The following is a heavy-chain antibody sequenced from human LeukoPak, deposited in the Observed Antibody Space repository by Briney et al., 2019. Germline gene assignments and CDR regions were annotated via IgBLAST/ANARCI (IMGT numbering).Heavy chain of an antibody. J-gene: IGHJ4*02. CDR1: GGSISSGSYY. Sequence: SETLSLTCTVSGGSISSGSYYWSWIRQPAGKGLEWIGRIYTSGSTNYNPSLKSRVTISVDTSKNQFSLKLSSVTAADTAVYYCARDPSGSLGDYWGQGTLVTVSS. CDR2: IYTSGST. D-gene: IGHD1-26*01. V-gene: IGHV4-61*02. CDR3: ARDPSGSLGDY.